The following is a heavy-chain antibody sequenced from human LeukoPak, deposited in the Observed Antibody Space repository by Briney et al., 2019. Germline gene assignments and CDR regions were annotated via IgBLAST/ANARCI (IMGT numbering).Heavy chain of an antibody. J-gene: IGHJ4*02. CDR1: GGSFSGYY. V-gene: IGHV4-34*01. CDR3: ARRDIVATIVPPFDY. D-gene: IGHD5-12*01. CDR2: INHSGST. Sequence: PSETLSLTCAVYGGSFSGYYWSWIRQPPGKGLEWIGEINHSGSTNYNPSLKSRVTISVDTSKNQFSLKLSSVTAADTAVYYCARRDIVATIVPPFDYWGQGTLVTVSS.